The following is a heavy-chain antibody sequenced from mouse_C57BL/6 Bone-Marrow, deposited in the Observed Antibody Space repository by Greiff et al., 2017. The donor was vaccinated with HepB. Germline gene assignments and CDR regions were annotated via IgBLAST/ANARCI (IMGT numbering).Heavy chain of an antibody. V-gene: IGHV1-64*01. J-gene: IGHJ4*01. Sequence: VQLQQPGAELVKPGASVKLSCTASGYTFTSYWMHWVKQRPGQGLEWIGMIHPNSGSTNYNEKFKSKATLTVDKSSSTAYMQLSSLTSEDSAVYYCASHYYGSSYVRAMDYWGQGTSVTVSS. CDR2: IHPNSGST. CDR3: ASHYYGSSYVRAMDY. D-gene: IGHD1-1*01. CDR1: GYTFTSYW.